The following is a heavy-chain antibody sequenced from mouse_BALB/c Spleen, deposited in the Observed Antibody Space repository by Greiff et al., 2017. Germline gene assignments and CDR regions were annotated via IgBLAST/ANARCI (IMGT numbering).Heavy chain of an antibody. CDR1: GFTFSSYG. CDR3: ARGGDYYGSSYSYWYFDV. V-gene: IGHV5-6*02. D-gene: IGHD1-1*01. Sequence: EVMLVESGGDLVKPGGSLKLSCAASGFTFSSYGMSWVRQTPDKRLEWVATISSGGSYTYYPDSVKGRFTISRDNAKNTLYLQMSSLRSEDTAMYYCARGGDYYGSSYSYWYFDVWGAGTTVTVSS. CDR2: ISSGGSYT. J-gene: IGHJ1*01.